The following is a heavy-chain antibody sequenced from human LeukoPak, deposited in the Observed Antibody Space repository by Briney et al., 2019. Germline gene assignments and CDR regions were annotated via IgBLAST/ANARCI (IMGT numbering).Heavy chain of an antibody. Sequence: PGGSLRLSCAASGFTFSSYSMNWVRQAPGKGLEWVSSISSSSYIYYADSVKGRFTISRDNAKNSLYLQMNSLRAEDTAVYYCARGGYYYDSSGYYYTLNYWGQGTLVTVSS. J-gene: IGHJ4*02. D-gene: IGHD3-22*01. CDR3: ARGGYYYDSSGYYYTLNY. CDR2: ISSSSYI. CDR1: GFTFSSYS. V-gene: IGHV3-21*01.